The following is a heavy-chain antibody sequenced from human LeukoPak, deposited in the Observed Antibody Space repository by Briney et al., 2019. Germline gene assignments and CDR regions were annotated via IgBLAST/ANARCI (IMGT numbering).Heavy chain of an antibody. CDR1: GGSFSGYY. D-gene: IGHD3-10*01. CDR3: ARGKALTYYYGSGSYYNPPGYYYYYMDV. CDR2: INHSGST. V-gene: IGHV4-34*01. Sequence: SETLSLTCAVYGGSFSGYYWSWIRQPTGKGLEWIGEINHSGSTNSNPSLKSRVTISVDTSKNQFSLKLSSVTAADTAVYYCARGKALTYYYGSGSYYNPPGYYYYYMDVWGKGTTVTVSS. J-gene: IGHJ6*03.